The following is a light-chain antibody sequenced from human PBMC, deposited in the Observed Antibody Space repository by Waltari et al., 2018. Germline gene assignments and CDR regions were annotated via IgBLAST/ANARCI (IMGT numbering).Light chain of an antibody. CDR1: SHHLGAGND. CDR2: ATS. Sequence: QSILAQPPSVSGAPRLTVTISCTMTSHHLGAGNDVQWSQHLPGTAPKLLIFATSNRPSGVPDLFSGTKSAASASLAILGLHTEDEGDYYCQSYDSRLSARVFGGGTRLTVL. V-gene: IGLV1-40*01. J-gene: IGLJ3*02. CDR3: QSYDSRLSARV.